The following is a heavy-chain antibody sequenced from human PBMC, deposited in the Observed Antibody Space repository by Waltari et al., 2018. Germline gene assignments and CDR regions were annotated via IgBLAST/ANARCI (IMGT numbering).Heavy chain of an antibody. CDR3: AKVGGDIVVVPAAIFNWFDP. CDR1: GFTFSSYA. Sequence: EVQLLESGGGLVQPGGSLRLSCAASGFTFSSYAMSWVRQAPGQGLEWVSAISGSGGSTNYADSVKGRFTISRDNSKNTLYLQMNSLRAEDTAVYYCAKVGGDIVVVPAAIFNWFDPWGQGTLVTVSS. CDR2: ISGSGGST. D-gene: IGHD2-2*01. J-gene: IGHJ5*02. V-gene: IGHV3-23*01.